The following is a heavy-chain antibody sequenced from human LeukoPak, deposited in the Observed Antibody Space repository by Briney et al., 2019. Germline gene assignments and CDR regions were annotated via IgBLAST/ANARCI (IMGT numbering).Heavy chain of an antibody. J-gene: IGHJ5*02. Sequence: GRSLRLSCAASGFTFSSYGMHWVRQAPGKGLEWVAVIWYDGSNKYYAESVKGRFTISRDNSKNTLYLQMNSLRAEDTAVYYCSRGGYGDYNNWFDPWGQGTLVIVSS. V-gene: IGHV3-33*01. CDR2: IWYDGSNK. CDR3: SRGGYGDYNNWFDP. D-gene: IGHD4-17*01. CDR1: GFTFSSYG.